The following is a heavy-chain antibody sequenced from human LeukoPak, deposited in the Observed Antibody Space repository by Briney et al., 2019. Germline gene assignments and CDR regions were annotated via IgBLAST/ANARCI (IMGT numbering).Heavy chain of an antibody. CDR3: ARGGVGYDYVWGSYRGAFDI. CDR1: GFTFSSYS. Sequence: GGSLRLSCAASGFTFSSYSMNSVRQAPGKGLEWVSYISSSSSTIYYADSVKGRFTISRDNAKNSLYLQMNSLRAEDTAVYYCARGGVGYDYVWGSYRGAFDIWGQGTMVTVSS. D-gene: IGHD3-16*02. CDR2: ISSSSSTI. J-gene: IGHJ3*02. V-gene: IGHV3-48*01.